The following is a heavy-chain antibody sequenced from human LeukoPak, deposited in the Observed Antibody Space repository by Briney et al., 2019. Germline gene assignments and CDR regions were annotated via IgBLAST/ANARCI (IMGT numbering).Heavy chain of an antibody. CDR3: ARAPEAYGDYGGGFDY. Sequence: GGSLRLSCAASGFTFSSYWMSWVRQAPGKGLEWAANIKQDGSEKYYVDSVKGRFTISRDNAKNSLYLQMNSLRAEDTAVYYCARAPEAYGDYGGGFDYWGQGTLVTVSS. J-gene: IGHJ4*02. D-gene: IGHD4-17*01. CDR1: GFTFSSYW. V-gene: IGHV3-7*01. CDR2: IKQDGSEK.